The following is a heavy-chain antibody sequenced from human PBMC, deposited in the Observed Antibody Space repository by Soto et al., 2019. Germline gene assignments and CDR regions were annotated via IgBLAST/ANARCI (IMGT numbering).Heavy chain of an antibody. CDR3: EAEMTFGKLSVV. CDR2: IFPKFGTT. CDR1: GDTDTNYV. D-gene: IGHD3-16*02. J-gene: IGHJ6*02. Sequence: ASVKVSCKASGDTDTNYVISWVRQAPGQGLEWMGGIFPKFGTTYSAQKLQDRLTITADESTSTVYMQLSSLRLDDTAVYYCEAEMTFGKLSVVWGQGTTVTVSS. V-gene: IGHV1-69*13.